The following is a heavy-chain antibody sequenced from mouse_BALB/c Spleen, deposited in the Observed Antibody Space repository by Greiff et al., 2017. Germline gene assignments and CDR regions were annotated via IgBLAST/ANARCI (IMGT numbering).Heavy chain of an antibody. Sequence: EVQRVESGPGLVKPSQTVSLTCTVTGISITTGNYRWSWIRQFPGNKLEWIGYIYYSGTITYNPSLTSRTTITRDTSKNQFFLEMNSLTAEDTATYYCARASDGYFYYFDYWGQGTTLTVSS. J-gene: IGHJ2*01. CDR2: IYYSGTI. CDR1: GISITTGNYR. V-gene: IGHV3-5*02. CDR3: ARASDGYFYYFDY. D-gene: IGHD2-3*01.